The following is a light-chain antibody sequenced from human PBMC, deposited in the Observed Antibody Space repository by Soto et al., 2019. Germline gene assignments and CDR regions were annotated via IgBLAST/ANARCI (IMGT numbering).Light chain of an antibody. CDR3: QQYNSWPFT. J-gene: IGKJ3*01. CDR1: QSVSSN. V-gene: IGKV3-15*01. CDR2: GAS. Sequence: EIVLTQSPGTLSLSPGERTTLSCRASQSVSSNLAWYQQKPGQAPRLLIYGASTRATGIPGRFSGSGSGTEFTLTLSSLQSEDFAVYYCQQYNSWPFTFGPGTKVDIK.